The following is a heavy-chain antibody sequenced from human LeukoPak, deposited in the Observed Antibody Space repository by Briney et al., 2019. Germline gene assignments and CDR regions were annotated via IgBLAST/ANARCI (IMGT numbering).Heavy chain of an antibody. V-gene: IGHV4-59*01. CDR1: GGSISGYY. CDR3: ARVILRGSPSDARGY. J-gene: IGHJ4*02. D-gene: IGHD6-6*01. CDR2: IYYSGST. Sequence: PSETLSLTCTVSGGSISGYYWSWIRQPPGKGLEWIGYIYYSGSTNYNPSLKSRVTMSVDTSKNQFSLKLSSVTAADTAVYYCARVILRGSPSDARGYWGQGSLVTVSS.